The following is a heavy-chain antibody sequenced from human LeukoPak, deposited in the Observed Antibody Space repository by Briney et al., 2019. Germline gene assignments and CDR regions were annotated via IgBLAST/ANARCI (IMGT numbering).Heavy chain of an antibody. Sequence: GGSLRLSCAASGFTFSSYAMSWVRQAPGKGLEWVSAISGSGGSTYYADSVKGRFTISRDNSKNTLYLQMNSLRAEDTAVYYYASHDWYSSGWYYFDYWGQGTLVTVSS. CDR2: ISGSGGST. V-gene: IGHV3-23*01. CDR1: GFTFSSYA. CDR3: ASHDWYSSGWYYFDY. J-gene: IGHJ4*02. D-gene: IGHD6-19*01.